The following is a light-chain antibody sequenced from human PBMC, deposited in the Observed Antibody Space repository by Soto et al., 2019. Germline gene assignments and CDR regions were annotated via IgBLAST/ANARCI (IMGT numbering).Light chain of an antibody. J-gene: IGKJ5*01. Sequence: EIVLAQSPGTLSLSPGERATLSCRASQSVRNGYLAWYQQKPGQAPRLLIYGASTRATGIPDRFSGSGSGTDFTLTISSLEPEDFAVYYCQQYDNSATFGQGTRLEIK. CDR2: GAS. CDR3: QQYDNSAT. CDR1: QSVRNGY. V-gene: IGKV3-20*01.